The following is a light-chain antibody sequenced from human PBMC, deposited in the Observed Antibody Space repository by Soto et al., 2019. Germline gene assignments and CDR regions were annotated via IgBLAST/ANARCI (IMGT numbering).Light chain of an antibody. CDR3: SSYTGSSTYVV. V-gene: IGLV2-14*01. Sequence: QSALTQPASVSGSPGQSITISCTGTSSDVGGYNYVSWYQQHPGKAPKLMIYDVNNRPSGVSNRFSGSKSGNTASLTISGLQAEAEADYYCSSYTGSSTYVVFGGGTKLTVL. CDR2: DVN. J-gene: IGLJ2*01. CDR1: SSDVGGYNY.